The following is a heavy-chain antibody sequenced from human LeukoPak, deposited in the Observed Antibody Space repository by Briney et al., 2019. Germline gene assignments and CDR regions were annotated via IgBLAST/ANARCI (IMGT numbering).Heavy chain of an antibody. CDR2: ISSSGSTI. J-gene: IGHJ6*03. CDR3: AKTRGTYNAYFFVIDV. CDR1: GFTFSSYE. D-gene: IGHD1-26*01. V-gene: IGHV3-48*03. Sequence: GGSLRLSCAASGFTFSSYEMNWVRQAPGKGLEWVSYISSSGSTIYYADSVKGRFTISRDNAKNSLYLQMNSLRAEDTAVYYCAKTRGTYNAYFFVIDVWGKGTTVTVSS.